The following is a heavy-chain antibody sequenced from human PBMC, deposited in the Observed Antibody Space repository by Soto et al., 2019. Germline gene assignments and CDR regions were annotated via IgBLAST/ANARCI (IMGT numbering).Heavy chain of an antibody. V-gene: IGHV4-30-4*01. CDR2: IYYSGST. D-gene: IGHD2-15*01. CDR3: ARGTRYCSGGSCYLFDY. Sequence: PSETLSLTCTVSGGSISSGDYYWSWIRQPPGKGLEWIGYIYYSGSTYYNPSLKSRATISVDTSKNQFSLKLSSVTAADTAVYYCARGTRYCSGGSCYLFDYWGQGTLVTVSS. J-gene: IGHJ4*02. CDR1: GGSISSGDYY.